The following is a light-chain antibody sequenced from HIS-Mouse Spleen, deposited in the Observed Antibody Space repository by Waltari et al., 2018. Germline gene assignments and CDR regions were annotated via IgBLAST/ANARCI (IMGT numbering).Light chain of an antibody. CDR2: EDS. J-gene: IGLJ2*01. Sequence: SYELTQPPSVSVSPGQTARITCSGDALPKKYAYWYQQKSGQAPVLVLYEDSKRPSGIPERFSGSSSGTMATLTISGAQVEDEADYYFYSTDSSGNHRVFGGGTKLTVL. CDR1: ALPKKY. V-gene: IGLV3-10*01. CDR3: YSTDSSGNHRV.